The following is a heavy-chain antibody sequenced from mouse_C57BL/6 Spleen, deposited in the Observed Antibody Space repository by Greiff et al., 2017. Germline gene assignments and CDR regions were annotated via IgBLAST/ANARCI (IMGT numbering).Heavy chain of an antibody. CDR1: GYAFSSSW. D-gene: IGHD1-1*01. V-gene: IGHV1-82*01. CDR3: ARDYGSSDYFDY. Sequence: VQLQQSGPELVKPGASVKISCKASGYAFSSSWMNWVKQRPGKGLEWIGRIYPGDGDTNYNGKFKGKATLTADKSSSTAYMQLSSLTSEDSAVYVCARDYGSSDYFDYWGQGTTVTVSS. CDR2: IYPGDGDT. J-gene: IGHJ2*01.